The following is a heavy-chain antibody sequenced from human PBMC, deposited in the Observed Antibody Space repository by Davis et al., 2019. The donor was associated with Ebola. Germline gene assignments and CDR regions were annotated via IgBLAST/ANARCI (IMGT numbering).Heavy chain of an antibody. CDR1: GGSISSSSYY. D-gene: IGHD3-22*01. CDR2: IYYSGST. Sequence: SETLSLTCTVSGGSISSSSYYWGWIRQPPGKGLEWIGSIYYSGSTYYNPSLKSRVTISVDTSKNQFSLRLTSVTAADTAVYYCARARVGSGYYLTLYYFDYWGQGTLVTVSS. J-gene: IGHJ4*02. V-gene: IGHV4-39*01. CDR3: ARARVGSGYYLTLYYFDY.